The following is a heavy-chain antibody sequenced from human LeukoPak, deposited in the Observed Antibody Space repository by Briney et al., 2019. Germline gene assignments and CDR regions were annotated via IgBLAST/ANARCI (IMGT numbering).Heavy chain of an antibody. CDR3: SRGAYYDSSGYYRY. CDR2: INPNSGGT. Sequence: ASVKVSCKASGYTFTCYYMHWVRQAPGQGLEWMGWINPNSGGTNYAQKFQGRVTMTRDTSISTAYMELSRLRSDDTAVYYCSRGAYYDSSGYYRYWGQGTLVTVSS. CDR1: GYTFTCYY. D-gene: IGHD3-22*01. J-gene: IGHJ4*02. V-gene: IGHV1-2*02.